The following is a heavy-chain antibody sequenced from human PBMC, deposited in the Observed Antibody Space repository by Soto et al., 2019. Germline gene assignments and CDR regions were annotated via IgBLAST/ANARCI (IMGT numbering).Heavy chain of an antibody. CDR3: ASQKTVIRGPLSSNWFDP. V-gene: IGHV5-51*01. CDR2: IYPGDSDT. CDR1: GYTFTDYW. Sequence: GESLKISCKCYGYTFTDYWIVWVLQMPVKGLELIGLIYPGDSDTRYSPSFQGRVTISADKSISTAFLQWSSLRASDTAMYYCASQKTVIRGPLSSNWFDPWGQGTLVTVSS. D-gene: IGHD1-1*01. J-gene: IGHJ5*02.